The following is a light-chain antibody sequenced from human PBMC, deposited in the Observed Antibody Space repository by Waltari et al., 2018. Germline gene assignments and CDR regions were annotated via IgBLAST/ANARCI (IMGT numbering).Light chain of an antibody. V-gene: IGKV3-20*01. CDR2: GAA. CDR3: QRNGSSARDT. J-gene: IGKJ2*01. CDR1: HNLCSGP. Sequence: RASHNLCSGPLACYQERAGRAPRVLDYGAASRATGIPDRFGGRGSGTDFTLTISRREPEDFAVYYCQRNGSSARDTFSQGTKLAI.